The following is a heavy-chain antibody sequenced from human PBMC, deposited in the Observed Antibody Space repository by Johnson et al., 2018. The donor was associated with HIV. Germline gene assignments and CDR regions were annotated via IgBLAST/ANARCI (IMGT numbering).Heavy chain of an antibody. J-gene: IGHJ3*02. V-gene: IGHV3-11*04. CDR1: GFTFSDYY. CDR3: ARDRGYSGSYFGAFDI. D-gene: IGHD1-26*01. Sequence: QVQLVESGGGLVNPGGSLRLSCAASGFTFSDYYMSWIRQAPGKGLEWVSYITSSGNTVYYADSVKGRFTISRDNAKNSLYLQMNSLRAEDTAVYYCARDRGYSGSYFGAFDIWGQGTMVTVSS. CDR2: ITSSGNTV.